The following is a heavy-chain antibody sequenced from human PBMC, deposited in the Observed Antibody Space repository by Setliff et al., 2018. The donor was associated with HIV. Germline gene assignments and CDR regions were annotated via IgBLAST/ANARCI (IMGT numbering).Heavy chain of an antibody. CDR3: ARHDNYDNGGYYNLYYFDS. D-gene: IGHD3-22*01. J-gene: IGHJ4*02. V-gene: IGHV4-59*08. CDR2: IYYSGST. CDR1: GGSISSYY. Sequence: SETLSLTCTVSGGSISSYYWSWIRQPPGKGLEWIGYIYYSGSTNYNPSLKSRVTISIDKARDQFSLKLSSVTAADTAVYFCARHDNYDNGGYYNLYYFDSWGPGTLVTVSS.